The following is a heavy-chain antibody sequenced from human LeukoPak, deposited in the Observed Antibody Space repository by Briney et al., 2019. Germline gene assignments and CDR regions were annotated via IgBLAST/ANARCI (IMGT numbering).Heavy chain of an antibody. Sequence: SETLSLTCTVSGGSISSYYWSWLRQPPGKGLEWFGYIYYSGSTNYNPSLKSRVTISVDTSKNQFSLKLSSVTAADTAVYYCARQGGGFWYFDLWGRGTLVTVSS. CDR3: ARQGGGFWYFDL. CDR2: IYYSGST. V-gene: IGHV4-59*08. D-gene: IGHD6-25*01. J-gene: IGHJ2*01. CDR1: GGSISSYY.